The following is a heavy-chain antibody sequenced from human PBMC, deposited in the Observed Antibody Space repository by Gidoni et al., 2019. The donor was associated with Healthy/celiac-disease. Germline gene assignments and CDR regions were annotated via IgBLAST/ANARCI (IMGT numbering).Heavy chain of an antibody. V-gene: IGHV3-66*01. Sequence: EVQLVESGGGLVQPGGSLRLSCAASGFTVRSNYMSWVRQAPGKGLEWVSVIYSGGSTYYADSVKGRFTISRDNSKNTLYLQMNSLRAEDTAVYYCARDPDYGDYGFDYWGQGTLVTVSS. CDR2: IYSGGST. CDR1: GFTVRSNY. J-gene: IGHJ4*02. CDR3: ARDPDYGDYGFDY. D-gene: IGHD4-17*01.